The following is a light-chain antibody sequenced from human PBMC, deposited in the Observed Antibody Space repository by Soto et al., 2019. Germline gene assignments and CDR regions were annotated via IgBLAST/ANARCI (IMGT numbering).Light chain of an antibody. CDR1: QSVSSN. Sequence: EIVMTQSPATLSVSPGERATLSCRARQSVSSNLGWYQQKPGQSPRLLMYGASTRATGIPARFTGSGSGTEFTLTISSLQPEDFATYYCLQHNSYPLTFGGGTKVEIK. J-gene: IGKJ4*01. CDR3: LQHNSYPLT. V-gene: IGKV3-15*01. CDR2: GAS.